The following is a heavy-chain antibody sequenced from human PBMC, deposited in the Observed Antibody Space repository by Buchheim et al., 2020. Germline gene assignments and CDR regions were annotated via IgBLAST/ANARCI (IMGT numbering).Heavy chain of an antibody. J-gene: IGHJ4*02. CDR1: GFTFSSFE. CDR3: ARAFDW. CDR2: ISSSGTTI. Sequence: EVQLVESGGGLVQPGGSLRLSCVASGFTFSSFEMNWVRQAPGKGLEWISYISSSGTTIYYADSVQGRFTISRDNAKKSLVMQMNSLRVEDTAVYYCARAFDWWGQGTL. V-gene: IGHV3-48*03.